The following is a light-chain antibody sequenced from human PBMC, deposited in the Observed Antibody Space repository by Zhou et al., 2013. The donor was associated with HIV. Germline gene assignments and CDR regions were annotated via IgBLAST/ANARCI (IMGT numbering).Light chain of an antibody. CDR3: QQYDNSRYS. CDR1: QSVSTSY. V-gene: IGKV3-20*01. CDR2: GAS. Sequence: EIVLTQSPGTLSLSPGERATLSCRASQSVSTSYLAWYQQKPGQAPRLLIYGASSRATGIPDRFSGSGSGTDFTLTISRLEPEDFAVYFCQQYDNSRYSFGQGTKPEIK. J-gene: IGKJ2*03.